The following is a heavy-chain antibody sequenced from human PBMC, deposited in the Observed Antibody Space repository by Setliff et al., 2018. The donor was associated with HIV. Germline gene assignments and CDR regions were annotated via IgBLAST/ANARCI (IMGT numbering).Heavy chain of an antibody. CDR2: IYPGDSDT. Sequence: GESLKISCKGSGYSFTTYWIGWVRQMPGKGLEWMGIIYPGDSDTRHSPSFQGQVTISADKSISTAYLQWSSLKASDTAMYYCARLRDSSGYYYVGGAFDIWGQGTMVTVSS. D-gene: IGHD3-22*01. V-gene: IGHV5-51*01. CDR1: GYSFTTYW. CDR3: ARLRDSSGYYYVGGAFDI. J-gene: IGHJ3*02.